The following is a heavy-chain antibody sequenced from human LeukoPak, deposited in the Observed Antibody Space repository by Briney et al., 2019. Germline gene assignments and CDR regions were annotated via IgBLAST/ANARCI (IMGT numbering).Heavy chain of an antibody. D-gene: IGHD3-22*01. CDR2: ISYDGSNK. CDR1: GFTFSSYA. CDR3: ARGSPYYYDSPDAFDI. J-gene: IGHJ3*02. V-gene: IGHV3-30-3*01. Sequence: GALRLSCAASGFTFSSYAMHWVRQAPGKGLEWVAVISYDGSNKYYADSVKGRFTISRDNSKNTLYLQMNSLRAEDTAVYYCARGSPYYYDSPDAFDIWGQGTMVTVSS.